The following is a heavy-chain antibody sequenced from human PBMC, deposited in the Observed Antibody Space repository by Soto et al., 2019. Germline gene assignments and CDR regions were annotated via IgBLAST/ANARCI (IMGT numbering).Heavy chain of an antibody. J-gene: IGHJ5*02. D-gene: IGHD2-15*01. V-gene: IGHV3-21*01. CDR3: ARVSCSGGSCYKRHWFDP. CDR2: ISSSSSYI. CDR1: GFTFSSYS. Sequence: PGGSLRLSCAASGFTFSSYSMNWVRQAPGKGLEWVSSISSSSSYIYYADSVKGRFTISRDNAKNSLYLQMNSLRAEDTAVYYCARVSCSGGSCYKRHWFDPWGQGTLVTVAS.